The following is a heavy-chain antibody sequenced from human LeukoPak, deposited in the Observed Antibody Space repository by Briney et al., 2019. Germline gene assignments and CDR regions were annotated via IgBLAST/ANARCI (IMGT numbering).Heavy chain of an antibody. V-gene: IGHV3-48*03. J-gene: IGHJ6*04. CDR2: ISSSGSTI. CDR1: GFTFSSYE. Sequence: GGSLRLSCAASGFTFSSYEMNWVRQAPGKGLEWVSYISSSGSTIYYADSVKGRFTISRDNAKNSLYLQMYSLRAEDTAVYYCARDSSSSSWSNYYYYGMDVWGKGTTVTVSS. CDR3: ARDSSSSSWSNYYYYGMDV. D-gene: IGHD6-13*01.